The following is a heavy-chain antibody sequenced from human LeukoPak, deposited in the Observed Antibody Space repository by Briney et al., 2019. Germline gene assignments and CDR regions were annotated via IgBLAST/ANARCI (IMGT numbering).Heavy chain of an antibody. V-gene: IGHV3-21*01. CDR1: GFTFSSYS. CDR3: ARDCRFHDLANWYFDL. Sequence: GGSLRLSCAASGFTFSSYSMNWVRQAPGKGLEWVSSISSSSSHIYYADSVKGRFTISRDNAKNSLYLQMNSLRAEDTAVYYCARDCRFHDLANWYFDLWGRGTLVTVSS. D-gene: IGHD1-1*01. CDR2: ISSSSSHI. J-gene: IGHJ2*01.